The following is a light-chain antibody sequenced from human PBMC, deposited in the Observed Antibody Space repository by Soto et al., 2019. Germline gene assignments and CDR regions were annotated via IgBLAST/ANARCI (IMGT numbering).Light chain of an antibody. CDR3: QQYGSSPQT. CDR1: QSVSSNY. J-gene: IGKJ1*01. Sequence: IVLTQSPGTVSFSRGERCALSWSASQSVSSNYVAWYQQKPGQAPRLLISGASNRATGTPDRFRGSGSGTDFTLTITRLEPEDFAVYYCQQYGSSPQTFGQGTKVDIK. V-gene: IGKV3-20*01. CDR2: GAS.